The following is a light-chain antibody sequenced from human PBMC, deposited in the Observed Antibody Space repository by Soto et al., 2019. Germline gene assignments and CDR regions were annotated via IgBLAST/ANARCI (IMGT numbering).Light chain of an antibody. J-gene: IGKJ1*01. V-gene: IGKV3-20*01. CDR3: QQYGSSPPT. Sequence: EIVLTQSPGTLSLSPGERATLSCRASQSVSTNYLAWYQQKPGQAPRLLIYGASSRATDIPDRFSGSGSGTDFTLTITRLKPEDFAVYYCQQYGSSPPTFGQGTKVEL. CDR1: QSVSTNY. CDR2: GAS.